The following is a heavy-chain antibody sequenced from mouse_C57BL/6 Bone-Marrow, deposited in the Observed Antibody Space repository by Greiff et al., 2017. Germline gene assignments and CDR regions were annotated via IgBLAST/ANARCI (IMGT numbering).Heavy chain of an antibody. CDR3: ARYDYEDAMDY. CDR2: IWGVGST. D-gene: IGHD2-4*01. V-gene: IGHV2-6*01. CDR1: GFSLTSYG. J-gene: IGHJ4*01. Sequence: VNLVESGPGLVAPSQSLSITCTVSGFSLTSYGVDWVRQSPGKGLEWLGVIWGVGSTNYNSALKSRLSISKDNSKSQVFLKMNSLQTDDTAMYYCARYDYEDAMDYWGQGTSVTVSS.